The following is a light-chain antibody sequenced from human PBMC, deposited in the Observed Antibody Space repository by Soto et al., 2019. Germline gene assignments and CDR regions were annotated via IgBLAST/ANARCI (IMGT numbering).Light chain of an antibody. J-gene: IGKJ1*01. V-gene: IGKV1-5*03. CDR2: KAS. CDR1: QTISSW. Sequence: DIQMTQSHSTLSGSVGDRVTITCRASQTISSWLAWYQQKPGKAPKLLIYKASTLKSGVPSRFSGSGSGTEFTLTISSLQPDYFATYYCQHYNSYSEAFGQGTKVELK. CDR3: QHYNSYSEA.